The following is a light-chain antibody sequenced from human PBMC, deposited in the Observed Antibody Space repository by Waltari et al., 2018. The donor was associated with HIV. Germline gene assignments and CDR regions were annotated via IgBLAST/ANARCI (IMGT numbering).Light chain of an antibody. J-gene: IGKJ2*01. Sequence: DILLTQSAVTLTLSPGESATLSCRASQSVSDYLAWYQQKPGQAPRLLIYDASNRATGIPARFSGSGSGTDFTLTISSLEPEDFAVYYCQHRSSWLPYTFGQGTKLEIK. CDR3: QHRSSWLPYT. V-gene: IGKV3-11*01. CDR2: DAS. CDR1: QSVSDY.